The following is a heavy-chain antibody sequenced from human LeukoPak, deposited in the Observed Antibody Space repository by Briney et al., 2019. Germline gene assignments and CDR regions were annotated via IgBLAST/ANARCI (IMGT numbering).Heavy chain of an antibody. Sequence: GRSLRLSCAASGFTFSSYVMHWVRQAPGKGLEWVAIISYDGSNEYYADSVKGRFTISRDNSKNTLYLQMNSLRAEDTALYYCAKGGYNSIDYWGQGTLVTVSS. CDR1: GFTFSSYV. CDR2: ISYDGSNE. D-gene: IGHD5-24*01. J-gene: IGHJ4*02. V-gene: IGHV3-30*04. CDR3: AKGGYNSIDY.